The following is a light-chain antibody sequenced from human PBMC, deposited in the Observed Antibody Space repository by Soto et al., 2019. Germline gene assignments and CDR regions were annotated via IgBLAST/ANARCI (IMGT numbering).Light chain of an antibody. CDR3: SSFRSTSTLPYV. V-gene: IGLV2-14*03. CDR1: GSDVGGYDY. J-gene: IGLJ1*01. Sequence: QSALTQPASVSGSPGQSITISCTGTGSDVGGYDYVSWYQQHPGNAPKLLIFEVTNRPSGVSNRFSGSKSGNTASLPISGLRAEDEADYYCSSFRSTSTLPYVFGTGTKLTVL. CDR2: EVT.